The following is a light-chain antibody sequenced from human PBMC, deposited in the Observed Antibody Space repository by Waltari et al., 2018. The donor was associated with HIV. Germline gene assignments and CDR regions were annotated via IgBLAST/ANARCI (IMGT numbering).Light chain of an antibody. J-gene: IGKJ2*01. CDR2: GAS. V-gene: IGKV3-15*01. CDR1: QSVSNN. CDR3: QQYNNWHT. Sequence: ETVMTPSTATLSVSPGERATLSCRASQSVSNNLAWYQQKPGQAPRLLIYGASTRAAGIPARVSGSGSGTEFTLTITSLQSEDSALYYCQQYNNWHTFGQGTKLEIK.